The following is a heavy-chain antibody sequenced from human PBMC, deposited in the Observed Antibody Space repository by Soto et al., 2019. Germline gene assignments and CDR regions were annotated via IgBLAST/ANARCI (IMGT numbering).Heavy chain of an antibody. V-gene: IGHV3-48*02. D-gene: IGHD4-17*01. CDR1: GITFSSYS. CDR3: ARYKNGVSTFDY. J-gene: IGHJ4*02. Sequence: GGLLRLSCAASGITFSSYSMNWVRQAPGKGLEWVSCITSSGGTIYYADSVKGRFTISRDNAKNTLVLQMNSLSDEDTAVYYCARYKNGVSTFDYWGQGVLVTVSS. CDR2: ITSSGGTI.